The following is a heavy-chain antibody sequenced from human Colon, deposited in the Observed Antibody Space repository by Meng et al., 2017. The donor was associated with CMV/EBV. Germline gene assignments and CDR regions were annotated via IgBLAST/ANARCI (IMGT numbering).Heavy chain of an antibody. CDR3: AREGGAKRFDS. D-gene: IGHD1-26*01. Sequence: GGGLCKSGRSLTLSCAVSALIFSDLYIHWIRQAPGKGLEWISYISSTSGIYTKYIDSVKGRFPISRDNAKNSVYLQMNSLRAEDTAVYYCAREGGAKRFDSWGQGTLVTVSS. J-gene: IGHJ4*02. CDR1: ALIFSDLY. V-gene: IGHV3-11*06. CDR2: ISSTSGIYT.